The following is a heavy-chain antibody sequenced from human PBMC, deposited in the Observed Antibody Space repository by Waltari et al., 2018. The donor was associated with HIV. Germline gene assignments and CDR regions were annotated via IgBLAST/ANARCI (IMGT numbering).Heavy chain of an antibody. CDR3: ARSPVPAWGFDY. V-gene: IGHV3-53*01. CDR1: GFTVSSNY. Sequence: EVQLVVSGGGLIQPGGSLRLSCAASGFTVSSNYMSWARQAPGKGLEWVSVIYSGGSTYYADSVKGRFTISRDNSKNTLYLQMNSLRAEDTAVYYCARSPVPAWGFDYWGQGTLVTVSS. D-gene: IGHD2-2*01. CDR2: IYSGGST. J-gene: IGHJ4*02.